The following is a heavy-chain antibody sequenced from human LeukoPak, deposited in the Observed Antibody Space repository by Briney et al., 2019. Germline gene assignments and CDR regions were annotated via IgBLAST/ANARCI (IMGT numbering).Heavy chain of an antibody. J-gene: IGHJ6*03. D-gene: IGHD7-27*01. CDR1: GGSISSYY. CDR2: IYTSGST. Sequence: SETQSLTCTVSGGSISSYYWSWIRQPAGKGLEWIGRIYTSGSTNYNPSLKSRVTMSVDTSKNQFSLKLRSVTAADTAVYYCARGYNWGSPTRNFYYLDVWGKGTTVTVSS. CDR3: ARGYNWGSPTRNFYYLDV. V-gene: IGHV4-4*07.